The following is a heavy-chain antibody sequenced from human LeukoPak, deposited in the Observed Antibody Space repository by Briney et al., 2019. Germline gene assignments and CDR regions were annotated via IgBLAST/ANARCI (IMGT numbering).Heavy chain of an antibody. D-gene: IGHD3-3*01. CDR3: ARKRYYDFWSGYPNKAFDY. CDR2: INHSGST. Sequence: PSETLSLTCAVYGGSFSGYYWSWIRQPPGKGLEWIGEINHSGSTNYNPSLKSRVTISVDTSKNQFSLKLSSVTAADTAVYYCARKRYYDFWSGYPNKAFDYWGQGTLVTVSS. CDR1: GGSFSGYY. V-gene: IGHV4-34*01. J-gene: IGHJ4*02.